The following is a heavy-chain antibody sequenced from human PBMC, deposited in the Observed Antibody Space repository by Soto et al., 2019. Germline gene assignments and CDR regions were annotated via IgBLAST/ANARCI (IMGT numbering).Heavy chain of an antibody. D-gene: IGHD2-15*01. CDR3: AKRRGAGGDFDY. Sequence: DVQLLESGGGLVQPEGSLRLSCAASGFTFSSYAMGWVRQGPGTGLEWGAVVSIGGSTHYADSVRVRFTITRDNSKNTLSLQMNSLTAEDSAVYFCAKRRGAGGDFDYWGQGALVTVSS. J-gene: IGHJ4*02. CDR1: GFTFSSYA. V-gene: IGHV3-23*01. CDR2: VSIGGST.